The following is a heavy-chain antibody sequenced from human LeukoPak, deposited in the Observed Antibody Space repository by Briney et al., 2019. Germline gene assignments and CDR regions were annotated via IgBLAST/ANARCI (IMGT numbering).Heavy chain of an antibody. CDR3: ARAVYDFWSGYLRWLDY. J-gene: IGHJ4*02. V-gene: IGHV3-33*01. CDR2: IWYDGSNK. Sequence: GGSLRLSCAASGFTFSSYGMHWVRQAPGKGLEWGAVIWYDGSNKYYADSVKGRFTISRDNSKNTLYLQMNSLRAEDTAVYYCARAVYDFWSGYLRWLDYWGQGTLVTVTS. CDR1: GFTFSSYG. D-gene: IGHD3-3*01.